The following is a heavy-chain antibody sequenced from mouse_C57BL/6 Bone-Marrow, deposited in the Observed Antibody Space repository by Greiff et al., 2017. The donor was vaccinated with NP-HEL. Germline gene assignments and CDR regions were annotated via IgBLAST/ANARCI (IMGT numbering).Heavy chain of an antibody. V-gene: IGHV1-64*01. Sequence: QVQLQQPGAELVKPGASVKLSCKASGYTFTSYWMHWVKQRPGQGLEWIGMIHPNSGSTNYNEKFKSKATLTVDTSSSTAYMQLSSLTSEDSAVDCRASAYYSNFAYWGQGTLVTVSA. CDR1: GYTFTSYW. D-gene: IGHD2-5*01. CDR2: IHPNSGST. J-gene: IGHJ3*01. CDR3: ASAYYSNFAY.